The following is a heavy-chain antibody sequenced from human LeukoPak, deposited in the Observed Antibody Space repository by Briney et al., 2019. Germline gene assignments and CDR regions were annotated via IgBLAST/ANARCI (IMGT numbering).Heavy chain of an antibody. Sequence: ASVKVSCKASGGTFSSYAISWVRQAPGQGLEWMGGIIPIFGTANYAQKFQGRVTITTDESTSTAYMELSSLRSEDTAVYYCAAIIVPAAAYWGQGTLVTVSS. J-gene: IGHJ4*02. D-gene: IGHD2-2*01. CDR3: AAIIVPAAAY. V-gene: IGHV1-69*05. CDR1: GGTFSSYA. CDR2: IIPIFGTA.